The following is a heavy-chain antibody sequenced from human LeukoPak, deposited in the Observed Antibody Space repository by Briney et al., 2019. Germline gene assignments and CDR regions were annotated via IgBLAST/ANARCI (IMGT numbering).Heavy chain of an antibody. J-gene: IGHJ4*02. D-gene: IGHD6-19*01. CDR2: IIAIFGTA. V-gene: IGHV1-69*13. Sequence: SVKVSCKAYGGTFSSYASSWVRQAPGQGLEWMGGIIAIFGTANYARKFQGRVTITADESTSTAYMELSSLRSEDTAVYYCARGGFSSGWAFDYWGQGTLVTVSS. CDR1: GGTFSSYA. CDR3: ARGGFSSGWAFDY.